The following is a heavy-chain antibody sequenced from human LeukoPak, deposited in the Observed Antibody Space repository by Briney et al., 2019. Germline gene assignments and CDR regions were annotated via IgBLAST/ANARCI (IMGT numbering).Heavy chain of an antibody. CDR2: INPSGGST. D-gene: IGHD2-2*01. CDR1: GYTFTSYY. J-gene: IGHJ4*02. Sequence: GASVKVSCKASGYTFTSYYMHWVRQAPGQGLEWMGIINPSGGSTSYAQKFQGRVTMTRDTSTSTVYMELSSLRSEDTAVYYCARGRSIVVVPAAMRGLNYWGQGTLVTVSS. V-gene: IGHV1-46*01. CDR3: ARGRSIVVVPAAMRGLNY.